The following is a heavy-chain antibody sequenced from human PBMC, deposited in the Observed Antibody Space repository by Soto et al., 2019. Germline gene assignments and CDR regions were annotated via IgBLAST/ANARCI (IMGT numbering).Heavy chain of an antibody. J-gene: IGHJ5*02. Sequence: SLRMSFAAAGFTFSTETGHWVRLPPGKGLEWVAVIWYDGSNKYYADSVKGRFTISRDNSKNTLYLQMNSLRAEDTAVYYCTRHATYYDSGPYIGDWFDLWGQGT. CDR3: TRHATYYDSGPYIGDWFDL. CDR1: GFTFSTET. D-gene: IGHD3-22*01. CDR2: IWYDGSNK. V-gene: IGHV3-33*01.